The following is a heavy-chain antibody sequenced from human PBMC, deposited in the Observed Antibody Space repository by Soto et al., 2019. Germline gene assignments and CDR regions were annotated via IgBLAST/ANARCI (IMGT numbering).Heavy chain of an antibody. CDR2: SNYGGPT. V-gene: IGHV4-39*01. CDR3: ARHGAYSTSVYYYYGMDV. CDR1: GGAINSTVYY. Sequence: PSETLSLPCTVSGGAINSTVYYWGWIRQPPGKGLEWIGSSNYGGPTYYSPSLQSRVTISLDTAKNHFSLNLRSVTAADTAVYYCARHGAYSTSVYYYYGMDVWGQGTTVTVS. J-gene: IGHJ6*02. D-gene: IGHD6-13*01.